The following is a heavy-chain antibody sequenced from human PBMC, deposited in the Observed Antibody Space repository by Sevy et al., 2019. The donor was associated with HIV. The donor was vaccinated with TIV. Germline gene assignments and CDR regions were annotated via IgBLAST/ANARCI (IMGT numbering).Heavy chain of an antibody. J-gene: IGHJ5*02. CDR3: ARSPPVVVVPGAPSWFDP. V-gene: IGHV4-34*01. Sequence: SETLSLTCAVHDGSFSGYYWNWIRQLPGKGLEWIGEINGSGITYYNPSRKSRVTISVDTSKKQFSLKLNSVTAADTAVYFRARSPPVVVVPGAPSWFDPWGQGTLVTVSS. D-gene: IGHD2-2*01. CDR1: DGSFSGYY. CDR2: INGSGIT.